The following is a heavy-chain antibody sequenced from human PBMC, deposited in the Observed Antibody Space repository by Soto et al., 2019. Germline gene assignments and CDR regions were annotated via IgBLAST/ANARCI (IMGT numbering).Heavy chain of an antibody. V-gene: IGHV1-69*12. J-gene: IGHJ4*02. Sequence: QVQLVQSGAEVKKPGSSVKVSCKASGGTFSSYAISWVRQAPGQGIEWMGGIIPIFGTANYAQKFQGRVTITADESTSTASMELSSLRSEDTAVYYCARESRYCSGGSCYFLPGIDYWGQGTLVTVSS. D-gene: IGHD2-15*01. CDR1: GGTFSSYA. CDR3: ARESRYCSGGSCYFLPGIDY. CDR2: IIPIFGTA.